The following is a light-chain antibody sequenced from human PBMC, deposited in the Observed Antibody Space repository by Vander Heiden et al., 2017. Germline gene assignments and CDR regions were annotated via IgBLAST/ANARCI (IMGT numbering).Light chain of an antibody. J-gene: IGKJ1*01. V-gene: IGKV2-28*01. Sequence: DIVMTQSPLSLPVTPGEPASISCRSSQSLLHSNGYNYLDWYLQKPGQSPRLLIYLGSNRASGVPDRFSGSGSGTDFTLKISRVEAEDVGVYYCMQASQTRWTFGPGTKVEIK. CDR3: MQASQTRWT. CDR1: QSLLHSNGYNY. CDR2: LGS.